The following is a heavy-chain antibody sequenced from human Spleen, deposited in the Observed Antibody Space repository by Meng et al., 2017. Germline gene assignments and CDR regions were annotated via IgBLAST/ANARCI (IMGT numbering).Heavy chain of an antibody. CDR2: INPGGSET. V-gene: IGHV3-7*01. Sequence: GESLKISCAASGFTFSIYHMSWVRQAPGKGLEWVANINPGGSETYYVDSVKGRFTMSRDNAENSLYLQLSSLRVEDTAVYYCARSPRVIDSWGQGTLVTVSS. J-gene: IGHJ4*02. CDR1: GFTFSIYH. D-gene: IGHD4-11*01. CDR3: ARSPRVIDS.